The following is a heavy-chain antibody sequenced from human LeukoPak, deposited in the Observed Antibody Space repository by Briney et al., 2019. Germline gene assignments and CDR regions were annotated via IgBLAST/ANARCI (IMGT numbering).Heavy chain of an antibody. CDR3: ARSRAGDY. V-gene: IGHV3-30*04. J-gene: IGHJ4*02. D-gene: IGHD6-13*01. CDR1: GFTFSSYA. CDR2: ISYDGSNK. Sequence: GRSLRLSCAASGFTFSSYAMHWVHQAPGKGLEWVAVISYDGSNKYYADSVKGRFTISRDNSKNTLYLQMNSLRAEDTAVYYCARSRAGDYWGQGTLVTVSS.